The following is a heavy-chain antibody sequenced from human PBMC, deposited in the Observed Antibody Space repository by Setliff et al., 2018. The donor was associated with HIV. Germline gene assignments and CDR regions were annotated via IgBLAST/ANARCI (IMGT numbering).Heavy chain of an antibody. J-gene: IGHJ4*02. V-gene: IGHV4-4*02. CDR1: GGSISSTNW. CDR3: ARQPSWGSIDY. CDR2: IYTSGST. Sequence: ASETLSLTCAVSGGSISSTNWWSWVRQPPGKGLEWIGHIYTSGSTNYNPSLKSRVTISVDASKNQFSLKLSSVTAADTAVYYCARQPSWGSIDYWGQGTLVTVSS. D-gene: IGHD7-27*01.